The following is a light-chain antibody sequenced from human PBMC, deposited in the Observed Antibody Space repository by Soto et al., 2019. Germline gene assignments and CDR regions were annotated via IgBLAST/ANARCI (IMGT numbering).Light chain of an antibody. Sequence: DIQMTQSPSSLSASVGDRVTITCRASQSISSYLNWYQQKPGKAPKLLIYAASSLQSGVPSRFSGSGSGTDFTLTISSLQPEDCATYYCQQSYSIPCTFGQGTKVEIK. CDR3: QQSYSIPCT. CDR2: AAS. J-gene: IGKJ1*01. CDR1: QSISSY. V-gene: IGKV1-39*01.